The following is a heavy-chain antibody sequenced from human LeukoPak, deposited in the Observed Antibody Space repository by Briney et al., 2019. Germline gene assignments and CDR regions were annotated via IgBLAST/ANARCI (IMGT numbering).Heavy chain of an antibody. J-gene: IGHJ5*02. V-gene: IGHV7-4-1*02. CDR1: GYTFTSYG. D-gene: IGHD3-3*01. CDR3: ARGVLRSRNWFDP. CDR2: INTNTGNP. Sequence: ASVKVSCKASGYTFTSYGISWVRQAPGQGLEWMGWINTNTGNPTYAQGFTGRFVFSLDTSVSTAYLQISSLKAEDTAVYYCARGVLRSRNWFDPWGQGTLVTVSS.